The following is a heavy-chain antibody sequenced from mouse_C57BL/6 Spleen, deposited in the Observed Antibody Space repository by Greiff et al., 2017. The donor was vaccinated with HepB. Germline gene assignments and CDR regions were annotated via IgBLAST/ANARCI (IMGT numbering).Heavy chain of an antibody. CDR3: ARDSYYSTFAY. D-gene: IGHD2-5*01. V-gene: IGHV5-4*01. J-gene: IGHJ3*01. CDR1: GFTFSSYA. Sequence: EVQGVESGGGLVKPGGSLKLSCAASGFTFSSYAMSWVRQTPEKRLEWVATISDGGSYTYYPDNVKGRFTISRDNAKNNLYLQMSHLKSEDTAMYYCARDSYYSTFAYWGQGTLVTVSA. CDR2: ISDGGSYT.